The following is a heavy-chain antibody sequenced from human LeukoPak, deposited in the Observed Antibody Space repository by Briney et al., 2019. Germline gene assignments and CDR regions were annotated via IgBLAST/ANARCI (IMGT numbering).Heavy chain of an antibody. D-gene: IGHD5-18*01. J-gene: IGHJ3*02. CDR1: GGTFSSYA. V-gene: IGHV1-69*13. CDR3: ASWHSYGAGAFDI. Sequence: SVKVSCKASGGTFSSYAISWVRQAPGQGLEWMGGIIPIFGTANYAQKFQGRVTITADESTSTAYMELSSLRSEDTAVYYCASWHSYGAGAFDIWGQGTMVTVSS. CDR2: IIPIFGTA.